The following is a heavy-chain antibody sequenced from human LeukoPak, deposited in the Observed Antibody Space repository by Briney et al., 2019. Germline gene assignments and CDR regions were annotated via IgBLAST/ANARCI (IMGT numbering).Heavy chain of an antibody. Sequence: ASVKVSCKASGYTFTGYYMHWVRQAPGQGLEWMGWINPNSGGTNYAQKFQGRVTMTRDTSISTAYMELRRLRSDDTAVYYCARDSPVAMIVVVTGWFDPWGQGTLVTVSS. D-gene: IGHD3-22*01. J-gene: IGHJ5*02. CDR1: GYTFTGYY. V-gene: IGHV1-2*02. CDR2: INPNSGGT. CDR3: ARDSPVAMIVVVTGWFDP.